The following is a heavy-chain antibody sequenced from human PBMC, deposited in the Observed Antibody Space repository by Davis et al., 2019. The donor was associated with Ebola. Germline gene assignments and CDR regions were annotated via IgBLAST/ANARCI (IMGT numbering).Heavy chain of an antibody. CDR2: IYYSGST. V-gene: IGHV4-59*08. Sequence: SETLSLTCTVSGGSISRYYWSWIRQPPGKGLEWIGSIYYSGSTNYNPSLKSRVTISVDTSKNQFSLKLSSVTAADTAVYYCASRLRGYSYGWDYWGQGTLVTVSS. CDR3: ASRLRGYSYGWDY. J-gene: IGHJ4*02. CDR1: GGSISRYY. D-gene: IGHD5-18*01.